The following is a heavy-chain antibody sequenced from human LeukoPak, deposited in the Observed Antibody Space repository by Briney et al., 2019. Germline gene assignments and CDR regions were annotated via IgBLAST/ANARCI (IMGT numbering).Heavy chain of an antibody. J-gene: IGHJ5*02. CDR2: ISDYNGNT. V-gene: IGHV1-18*04. CDR3: ARGALYYDILTDNWFDP. D-gene: IGHD3-9*01. CDR1: GYTFTSYG. Sequence: ASVTVSCTSSGYTFTSYGISWVRHAPGQGLGWMGWISDYNGNTNYAQTLQGRVTMTTDTSTSTAYMVLRSLRSDDTAEYYCARGALYYDILTDNWFDPWGQGTLVTVSS.